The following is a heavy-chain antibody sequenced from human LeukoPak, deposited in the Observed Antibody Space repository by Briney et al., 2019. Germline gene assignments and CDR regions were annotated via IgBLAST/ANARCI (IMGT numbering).Heavy chain of an antibody. CDR2: ISWNGARI. D-gene: IGHD6-19*01. CDR1: GFTFAEYT. V-gene: IGHV3-43*01. Sequence: GGSLRLSCAASGFTFAEYTMHWVRQAPGKGLEWVSLISWNGARIHYGDSVKGRFTISRDNSKNSLYLQMNSLRTEDTALYSCVKDLVAASENVRGWYPMDYWGQGTLVTVSS. CDR3: VKDLVAASENVRGWYPMDY. J-gene: IGHJ4*02.